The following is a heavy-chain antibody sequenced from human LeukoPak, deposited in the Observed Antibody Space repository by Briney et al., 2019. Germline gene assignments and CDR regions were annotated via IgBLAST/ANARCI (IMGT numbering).Heavy chain of an antibody. J-gene: IGHJ4*02. D-gene: IGHD6-6*01. CDR3: ARNPVPSYFDY. CDR2: ISSSGSTI. V-gene: IGHV3-48*03. CDR1: GSTFSSYE. Sequence: GGSLRLSCAASGSTFSSYEMNWVRQAPGKGLEWVSYISSSGSTIYYADSVKGRFTISRDNAKNSLYLQMNSLRAEDTAVYYCARNPVPSYFDYWGQGTLVTVSS.